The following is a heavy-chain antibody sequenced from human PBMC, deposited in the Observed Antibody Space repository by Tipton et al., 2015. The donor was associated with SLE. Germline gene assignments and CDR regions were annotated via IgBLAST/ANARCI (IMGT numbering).Heavy chain of an antibody. CDR3: TAYCSTTSCYHYYLDV. CDR1: GFTFGDYA. D-gene: IGHD2-2*01. V-gene: IGHV3-49*04. J-gene: IGHJ6*03. CDR2: IRSKAYGGTT. Sequence: SLRLSCTASGFTFGDYAMNWVRQAPGKGLEWVGFIRSKAYGGTTKYAASVEGRFTISRDDSKNTAYLQMNSLKTEDTAVYYCTAYCSTTSCYHYYLDVWGKGTTVTVSS.